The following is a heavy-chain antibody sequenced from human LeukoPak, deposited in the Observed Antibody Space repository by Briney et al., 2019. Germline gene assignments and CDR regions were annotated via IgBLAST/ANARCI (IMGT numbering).Heavy chain of an antibody. V-gene: IGHV3-30-3*01. J-gene: IGHJ4*02. Sequence: PGGSLRLSCAASGFTFSSYAMRWVRQAPGKGLEWVAVISYDGSNKYYADSVKGRFTISRDNSKNTLYLQMNSLRAEDTAVYYCAREMATPMWGFDYWGQGTLVTVSS. D-gene: IGHD5-24*01. CDR1: GFTFSSYA. CDR2: ISYDGSNK. CDR3: AREMATPMWGFDY.